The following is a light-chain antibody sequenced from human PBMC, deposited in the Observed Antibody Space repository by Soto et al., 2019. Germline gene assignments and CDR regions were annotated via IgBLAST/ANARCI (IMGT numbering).Light chain of an antibody. V-gene: IGLV1-44*01. CDR3: AAWDDSLDGVV. J-gene: IGLJ2*01. CDR2: SSN. CDR1: SSNIGSNS. Sequence: QPVLTQPPSASGTPGQRVTISCSGSSSNIGSNSVNWYQQLPGTAPKLLMYSSNQRPSGVPDRFSGSMSGTSASLAISGLQSEDEDDYYCAAWDDSLDGVVFGGGTKLTVL.